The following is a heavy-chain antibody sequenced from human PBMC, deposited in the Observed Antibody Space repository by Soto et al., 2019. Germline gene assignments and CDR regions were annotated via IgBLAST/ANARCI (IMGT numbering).Heavy chain of an antibody. D-gene: IGHD6-19*01. Sequence: EVQLVESGGGLVQPGRSLRLSCAASGFTFDDYAMHWVRQAPGKGLEWVSGISWNSGSIGYADSVKGRFTISRDNAKNSLYLQMNSLRAEDTALYYCAKDDIAVAGDYYYYYGMDVWGQGTTVTVSS. CDR2: ISWNSGSI. V-gene: IGHV3-9*01. J-gene: IGHJ6*02. CDR3: AKDDIAVAGDYYYYYGMDV. CDR1: GFTFDDYA.